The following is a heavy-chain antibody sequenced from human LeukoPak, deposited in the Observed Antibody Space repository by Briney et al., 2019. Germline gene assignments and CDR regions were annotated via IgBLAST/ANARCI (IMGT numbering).Heavy chain of an antibody. CDR1: GFTFSAYA. CDR2: ISYDGGTK. V-gene: IGHV3-30-3*01. D-gene: IGHD1-26*01. CDR3: ARDPSGSGSDWPNWGFDY. Sequence: GGSLRLSCAASGFTFSAYAIHWVRQAPGKGLEWVAFISYDGGTKDYTDSVKGRFTISRDNSKNTLSLQMNSLRAEDTAVYYCARDPSGSGSDWPNWGFDYWGQGTLVTVSS. J-gene: IGHJ4*02.